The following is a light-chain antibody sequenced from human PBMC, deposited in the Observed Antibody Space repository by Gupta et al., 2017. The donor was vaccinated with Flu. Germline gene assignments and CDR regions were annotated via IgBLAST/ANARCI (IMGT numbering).Light chain of an antibody. V-gene: IGLV2-14*01. J-gene: IGLJ1*01. Sequence: QPVLTQPASVSGSPGQSITISCFGGSTDIGGYDYVSWYQKYPDKTPKFLIYEVSHRPSGISSRFAGSKSGNTASLTISGLQAEDEAIYYSSSYRQGGSSAFGTGTKVTVL. CDR2: EVS. CDR3: SSYRQGGSSA. CDR1: STDIGGYDY.